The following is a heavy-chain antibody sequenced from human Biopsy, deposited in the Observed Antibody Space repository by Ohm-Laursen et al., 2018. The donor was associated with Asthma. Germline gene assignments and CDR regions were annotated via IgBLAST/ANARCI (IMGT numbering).Heavy chain of an antibody. V-gene: IGHV1-69*13. CDR3: ARGYSGSDRIVYYYSGLEV. J-gene: IGHJ6*02. CDR2: IIPIFGTS. CDR1: GDSFSNYA. D-gene: IGHD5-12*01. Sequence: GASVKVSCKASGDSFSNYAISWVRQAPGQGLEWMGGIIPIFGTSNYAQKFQGRVTISADDSTSTAYMELSSLSSEDTAVYYCARGYSGSDRIVYYYSGLEVWGQGTTVTVSS.